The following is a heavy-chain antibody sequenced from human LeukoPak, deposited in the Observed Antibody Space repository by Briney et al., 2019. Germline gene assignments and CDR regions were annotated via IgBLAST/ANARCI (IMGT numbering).Heavy chain of an antibody. J-gene: IGHJ5*02. CDR1: GGSSSGYY. Sequence: PSETLSLTCAVYGGSSSGYYWSWIRQPPGKGLEWIGEINHSGSTNYNPSLKSRVTISVDTSKNQFSLKLSSVTAADTAAYYCARSYDFWRKYNNWFDPWGQGTLVTVSS. CDR2: INHSGST. CDR3: ARSYDFWRKYNNWFDP. V-gene: IGHV4-34*01. D-gene: IGHD3-3*01.